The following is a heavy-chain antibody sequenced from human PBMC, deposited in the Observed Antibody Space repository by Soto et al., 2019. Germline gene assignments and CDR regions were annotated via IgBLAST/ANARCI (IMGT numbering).Heavy chain of an antibody. CDR3: AKDLGEMATMMGGYYYYGMDV. CDR1: GFTFSSYG. D-gene: IGHD5-12*01. CDR2: ISYDGSNK. Sequence: VQLVESGGGVVQPGRSLRLSCAASGFTFSSYGMHWVRQAPGKGLEWVAVISYDGSNKYYADSVKGRFTISRDNSKNTLYLQMNSLRAEDTAVYYCAKDLGEMATMMGGYYYYGMDVWGQGTTVTVSS. J-gene: IGHJ6*02. V-gene: IGHV3-30*18.